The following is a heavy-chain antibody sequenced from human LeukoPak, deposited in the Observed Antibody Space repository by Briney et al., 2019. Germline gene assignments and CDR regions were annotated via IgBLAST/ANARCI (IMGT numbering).Heavy chain of an antibody. CDR1: GFTFSDYH. Sequence: PGGSLRLSCAASGFTFSDYHMNWIRQAPGKGLKWVSYISGSSTNANYADSVKGRFTSSRDSAKNSLYLQMNSLRAEDTSMYYCARSAKAYDAFDIWGQGTMVTVSS. J-gene: IGHJ3*02. V-gene: IGHV3-11*03. CDR2: ISGSSTNA. CDR3: ARSAKAYDAFDI.